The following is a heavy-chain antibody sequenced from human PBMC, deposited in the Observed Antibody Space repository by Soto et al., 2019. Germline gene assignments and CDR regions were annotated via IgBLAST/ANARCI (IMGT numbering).Heavy chain of an antibody. CDR1: GVSISSGYYY. D-gene: IGHD5-18*01. CDR2: IYYSGST. J-gene: IGHJ5*02. CDR3: DREMPGYRYEYRWDSWLDT. Sequence: LSLTFTFSGVSISSGYYYFIWIRQPPGNCLEWIGYIYYSGSTYYNPSLKSRVTISVDTSKNQLSLKLSYVTAADTAVYYCDREMPGYRYEYRWDSWLDTWGQGTLVTVSS. V-gene: IGHV4-30-4*01.